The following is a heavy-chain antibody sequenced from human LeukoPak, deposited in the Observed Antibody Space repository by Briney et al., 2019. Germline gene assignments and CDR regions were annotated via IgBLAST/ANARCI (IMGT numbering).Heavy chain of an antibody. V-gene: IGHV6-1*01. CDR1: GDSVSSNSAA. CDR3: ARDPYSSSWTGGYFDY. J-gene: IGHJ4*02. D-gene: IGHD6-13*01. CDR2: TYYRSKWYN. Sequence: SQTLSLTCALFGDSVSSNSAAWNWIRQSPSRGLEWLGRTYYRSKWYNDYAVSVKSRITINPDTSKNQFSLQLNSVTPEDTAVYYCARDPYSSSWTGGYFDYWGQGTLVTVSS.